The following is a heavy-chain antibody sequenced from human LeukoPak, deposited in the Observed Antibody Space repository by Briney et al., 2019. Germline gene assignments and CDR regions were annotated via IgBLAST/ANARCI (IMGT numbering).Heavy chain of an antibody. CDR3: ATGLKYSSGWYYFDY. Sequence: SVKVSCKASGGTFSSYAISWVRQAPGQGLEWMGGIIPIFGTANYAQKFQGRVTITTDESTSTAYMELSSLRSEDTAVYYCATGLKYSSGWYYFDYWGQGTLVTVSS. J-gene: IGHJ4*02. CDR1: GGTFSSYA. V-gene: IGHV1-69*05. CDR2: IIPIFGTA. D-gene: IGHD6-19*01.